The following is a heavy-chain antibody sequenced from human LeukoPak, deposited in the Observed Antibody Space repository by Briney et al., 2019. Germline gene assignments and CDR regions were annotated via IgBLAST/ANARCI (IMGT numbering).Heavy chain of an antibody. D-gene: IGHD5-12*01. CDR2: IYPSGST. V-gene: IGHV4-59*08. Sequence: SETLSLTCTVSGGSIGSYYWSWIRQPPGKGLEWIGYIYPSGSTNYSPSLKSRVTISVDTSKNQFSLKLYSVTAADTAVYYCARRYSGYGNAFDIWGQGTMVTVSS. CDR3: ARRYSGYGNAFDI. CDR1: GGSIGSYY. J-gene: IGHJ3*02.